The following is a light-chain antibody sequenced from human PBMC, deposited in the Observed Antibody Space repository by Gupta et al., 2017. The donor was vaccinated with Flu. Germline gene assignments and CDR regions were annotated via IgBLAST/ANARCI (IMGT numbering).Light chain of an antibody. CDR2: DES. CDR1: NIGSKN. Sequence: QTARSTGGGNNIGSKNEVWYQQKPGQTPVVVVYDESGRPSGSPERFSGSNSGNTATLTISRVEAGDEADYYCQGWDSSSALKVVFGGGTKLTVL. J-gene: IGLJ2*01. V-gene: IGLV3-21*02. CDR3: QGWDSSSALKVV.